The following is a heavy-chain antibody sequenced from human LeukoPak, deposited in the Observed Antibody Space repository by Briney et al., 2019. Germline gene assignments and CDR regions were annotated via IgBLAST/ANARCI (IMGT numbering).Heavy chain of an antibody. Sequence: PSETLSLTCTVSDGSIISSSHYWGWIRQPPGKGLEWIGSINYTGRTYYNPSLKSRVTISVDTSKNQFSLKLSSVTAADTAVYYCARLPYSSSFDYWGQGTLVTVSS. V-gene: IGHV4-39*07. CDR3: ARLPYSSSFDY. J-gene: IGHJ4*02. D-gene: IGHD6-6*01. CDR2: INYTGRT. CDR1: DGSIISSSHY.